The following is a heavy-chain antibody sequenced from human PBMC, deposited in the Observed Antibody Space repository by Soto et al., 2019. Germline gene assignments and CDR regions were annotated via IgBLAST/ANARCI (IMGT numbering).Heavy chain of an antibody. J-gene: IGHJ5*02. CDR2: IIPIFGTA. CDR3: ARDKHAGWDGWFDP. CDR1: GGTFSSYA. V-gene: IGHV1-69*13. D-gene: IGHD6-19*01. Sequence: VKVSCNGSGGTFSSYAMSWVRQPPGQGLEWMGGIIPIFGTANYAQKFQGRVTITADESTSTAYMELSSPRSEDTAVYYCARDKHAGWDGWFDPWGQGTLVTVSS.